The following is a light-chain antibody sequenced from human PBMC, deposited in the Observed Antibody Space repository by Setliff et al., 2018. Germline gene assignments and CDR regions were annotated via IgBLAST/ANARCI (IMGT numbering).Light chain of an antibody. Sequence: QSVLTQPPSASGSPGQSVAISCTGTSRDVGGFNFVSWYQQHPGKAPKLIIYEVSKRPSGVPDRFSGSKSGNTASLTVSGLQAEDEADYYCSAYAGSRNWGVFGTGTKGTVL. CDR2: EVS. CDR1: SRDVGGFNF. J-gene: IGLJ1*01. V-gene: IGLV2-8*01. CDR3: SAYAGSRNWGV.